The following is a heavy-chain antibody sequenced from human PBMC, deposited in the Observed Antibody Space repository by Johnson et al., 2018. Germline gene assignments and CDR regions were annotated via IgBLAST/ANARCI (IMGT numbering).Heavy chain of an antibody. CDR2: ISWNSGTI. CDR3: AIDGESNGFHLFQH. Sequence: EVQLVESGGGLVQPGRSLRLSCAASGFIFDDYAMHWVRQAPGKGLEWVSGISWNSGTIGYADSVKGRFTISRDNAKNSLYLQMNSLRAEDTALYYCAIDGESNGFHLFQHWGQGTLVTVSS. J-gene: IGHJ1*01. V-gene: IGHV3-9*01. D-gene: IGHD3-22*01. CDR1: GFIFDDYA.